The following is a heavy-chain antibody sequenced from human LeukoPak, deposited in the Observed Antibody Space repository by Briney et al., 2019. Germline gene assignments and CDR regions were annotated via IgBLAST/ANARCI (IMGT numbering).Heavy chain of an antibody. Sequence: GGSLRLSCAASGFTFSRYWMSWVRQAPGKGLEWVANIKPDGGEKYYVDSVKGRFTVSRDNAKNSLYLQMNSLRAEDSAVYYCASHYYGSGTYYWGYYFDYWGQGTLVTVSS. D-gene: IGHD3-10*01. CDR3: ASHYYGSGTYYWGYYFDY. CDR2: IKPDGGEK. V-gene: IGHV3-7*01. J-gene: IGHJ4*02. CDR1: GFTFSRYW.